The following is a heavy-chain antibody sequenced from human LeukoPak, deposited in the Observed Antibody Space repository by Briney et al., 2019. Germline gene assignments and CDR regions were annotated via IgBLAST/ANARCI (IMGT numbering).Heavy chain of an antibody. D-gene: IGHD4-4*01. CDR3: AKADYDYRDYYYGMDV. CDR1: GFTFSSYA. J-gene: IGHJ6*02. CDR2: ISGSGGST. Sequence: GGSLRLSCAASGFTFSSYAMSWVRQAPGKGLEWVSAISGSGGSTYYADSVKGRFTISRDNSKNTLYLQLNSLRAEDTAVYYCAKADYDYRDYYYGMDVWGQGTTVTVSS. V-gene: IGHV3-23*01.